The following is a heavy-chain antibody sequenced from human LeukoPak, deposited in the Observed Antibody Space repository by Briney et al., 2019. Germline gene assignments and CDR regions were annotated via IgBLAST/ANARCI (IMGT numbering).Heavy chain of an antibody. CDR2: ISNTDGST. CDR3: AKSPACSGGTCYVFAY. V-gene: IGHV3-23*01. Sequence: GGSLRLSCAASGFSLSDYAMSWVRQAPGNGLEWVSTISNTDGSTRYADSVKGRFTISRDTSKNMLYVQMNSLRPDDTAVYHCAKSPACSGGTCYVFAYWGQGALVSVSS. CDR1: GFSLSDYA. J-gene: IGHJ4*02. D-gene: IGHD2-15*01.